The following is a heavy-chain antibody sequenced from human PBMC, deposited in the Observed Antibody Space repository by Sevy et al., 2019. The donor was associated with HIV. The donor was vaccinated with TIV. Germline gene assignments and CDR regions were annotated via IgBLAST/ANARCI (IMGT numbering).Heavy chain of an antibody. CDR3: SRQGAWGFYFDF. CDR1: GGSMSSSDYF. V-gene: IGHV4-39*01. Sequence: SETLSLTCTVSGGSMSSSDYFWGRVRQPPGKGLEWIGSIYYNGDTYHSPSLKSRVTVAVDTSKNQFFLTLTSVTAADAAIYCWSRQGAWGFYFDFGGQGALVTVSS. J-gene: IGHJ4*02. CDR2: IYYNGDT. D-gene: IGHD3-16*01.